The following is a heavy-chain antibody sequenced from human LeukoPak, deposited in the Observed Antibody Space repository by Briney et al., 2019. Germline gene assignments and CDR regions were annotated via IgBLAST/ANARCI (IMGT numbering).Heavy chain of an antibody. V-gene: IGHV3-30*19. D-gene: IGHD3-22*01. CDR2: ILLDGSKE. CDR1: GFTFSSYC. Sequence: GGSLRLSCAASGFTFSSYCMHWVRQAPGKGLEWVAGILLDGSKEFYADSVKGRFTISRDNSRNTLYLQMNSLRADDTALYYCVRGGADSSGFYRSLDNWGQGTLVTVSS. CDR3: VRGGADSSGFYRSLDN. J-gene: IGHJ4*02.